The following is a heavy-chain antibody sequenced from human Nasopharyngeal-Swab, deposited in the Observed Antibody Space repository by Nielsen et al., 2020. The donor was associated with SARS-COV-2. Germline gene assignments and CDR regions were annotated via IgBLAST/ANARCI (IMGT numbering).Heavy chain of an antibody. Sequence: GGSLRLSCAASGFTFSSYAMHWVRQAPGKGLEWVAVISYDGSNKYYADSVKGRFTISRDNSKNTLYLQMNSLRAEDTAVYYCAREEVEGSGYYYGMDVWGQGTTVTVSS. CDR3: AREEVEGSGYYYGMDV. D-gene: IGHD3-10*01. CDR1: GFTFSSYA. CDR2: ISYDGSNK. V-gene: IGHV3-30-3*01. J-gene: IGHJ6*02.